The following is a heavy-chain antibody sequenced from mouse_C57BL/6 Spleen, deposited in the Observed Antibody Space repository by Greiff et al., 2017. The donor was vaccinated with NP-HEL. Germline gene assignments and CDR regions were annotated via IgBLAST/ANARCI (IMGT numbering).Heavy chain of an antibody. J-gene: IGHJ2*01. V-gene: IGHV1-80*01. CDR2: IYPGDGDT. CDR3: ARRGYGNNYFDC. Sequence: QVQLKQSGAELVKPGASVKISCKASGYAFSSYWMNWVQQSPGKGLEWIGQIYPGDGDTNYNGYFKGKATLTADKSSNTAYMQLSSLTSEDSAVYFCARRGYGNNYFDCWGKGTTLTVSS. D-gene: IGHD2-10*02. CDR1: GYAFSSYW.